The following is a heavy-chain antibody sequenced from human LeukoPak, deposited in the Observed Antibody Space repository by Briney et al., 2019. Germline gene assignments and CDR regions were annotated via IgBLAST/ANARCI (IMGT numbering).Heavy chain of an antibody. CDR3: ARRVWGTNRYTDR. J-gene: IGHJ5*02. CDR2: IYAGGNT. V-gene: IGHV3-53*01. D-gene: IGHD3-16*02. CDR1: GFTVSTNY. Sequence: TGGSLRLSCASSGFTVSTNYMSWVRQAPGKGLEWVSIIYAGGNTYYADSVKGRFTISRDNSKNTLYLQMNSLRAEDTAVYYCARRVWGTNRYTDRWGQGTLVTVSS.